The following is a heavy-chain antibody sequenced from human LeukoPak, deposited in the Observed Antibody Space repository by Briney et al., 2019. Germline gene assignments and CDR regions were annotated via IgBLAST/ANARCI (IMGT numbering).Heavy chain of an antibody. V-gene: IGHV3-23*01. J-gene: IGHJ4*02. Sequence: PLGGSLRLSCAASGFAFSNYAMSWVRQAPGKGLEWVSSLSGGGDSRYYADSVMGRFTISRDNSKNTLYLQMNRLRAEDTAVYYCAKAVRSMVTGGGCFDSWGQGTLVTVSS. CDR3: AKAVRSMVTGGGCFDS. D-gene: IGHD3-10*01. CDR2: LSGGGDSR. CDR1: GFAFSNYA.